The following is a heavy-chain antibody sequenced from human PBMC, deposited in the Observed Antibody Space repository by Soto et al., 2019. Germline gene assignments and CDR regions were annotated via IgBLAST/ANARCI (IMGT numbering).Heavy chain of an antibody. CDR2: ISNNGDTA. CDR1: GFTFSSYA. CDR3: AKDLWGSV. Sequence: PGGSLRLSCATSGFTFSSYAMVWVRQAAEKGLEWVASISNNGDTAYYADSVKGRFTISRDNSKNTLYLQMNSLRAEDTAVYYCAKDLWGSVWGQGTLVTVSS. J-gene: IGHJ4*02. D-gene: IGHD3-16*01. V-gene: IGHV3-23*01.